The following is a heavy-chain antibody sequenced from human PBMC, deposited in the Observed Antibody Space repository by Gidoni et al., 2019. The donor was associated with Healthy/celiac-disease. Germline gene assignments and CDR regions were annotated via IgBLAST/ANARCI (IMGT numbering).Heavy chain of an antibody. CDR1: GFTFSSYS. CDR3: ARVVLWFGELFYFDL. D-gene: IGHD3-10*01. Sequence: EVQLVESGGGLVQPGGSLRLSCAASGFTFSSYSMNWVRQAPGKGLECVSYISSSSSTIYYADSVKGRFTISKDNAKNSLYLQMNSLRDEDTAVYYCARVVLWFGELFYFDLWGRGTLVTVSS. CDR2: ISSSSSTI. V-gene: IGHV3-48*02. J-gene: IGHJ2*01.